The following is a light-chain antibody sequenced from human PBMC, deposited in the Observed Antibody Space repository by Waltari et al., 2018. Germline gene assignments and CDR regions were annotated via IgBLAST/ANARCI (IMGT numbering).Light chain of an antibody. J-gene: IGKJ4*01. Sequence: DIQMTQSPSSLSASVVDRVTITCRASQSISSYLNWDQQKPGKAPKLLIYAASSLQSGVPSRFSGSGSGTDFTLTISSLQPEDFATYYCQQSYSIPALTFGGGTKVEIK. CDR3: QQSYSIPALT. V-gene: IGKV1-39*01. CDR2: AAS. CDR1: QSISSY.